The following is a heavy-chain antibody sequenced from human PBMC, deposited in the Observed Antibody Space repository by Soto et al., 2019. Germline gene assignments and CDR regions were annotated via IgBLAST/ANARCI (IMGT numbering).Heavy chain of an antibody. Sequence: QVQLQESGPGLVKPSQTLSLTCTVSGGSISSGGYYWSWIRQHPGKGLEWIGYIYYSGSTYYNPSLKSRVTISVDTSKNQFSLKLSSVTAADTDVYYCASRVDYDSSGSYFDYWGQGTLVTVSS. CDR3: ASRVDYDSSGSYFDY. D-gene: IGHD3-22*01. CDR1: GGSISSGGYY. V-gene: IGHV4-31*03. CDR2: IYYSGST. J-gene: IGHJ4*02.